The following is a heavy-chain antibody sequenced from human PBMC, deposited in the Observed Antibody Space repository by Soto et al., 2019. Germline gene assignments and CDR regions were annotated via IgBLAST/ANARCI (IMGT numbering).Heavy chain of an antibody. Sequence: PGWSLRLSCAASGFSFTTYAMHWFRQAPGKGLEWVAVISDDGSIKYYADSVKGRFTISRDNSKNTFYLQMNSLRGDDTALYYCARAIETAMDPCDYWGQGALVTVSS. D-gene: IGHD5-18*01. CDR1: GFSFTTYA. CDR3: ARAIETAMDPCDY. V-gene: IGHV3-30-3*01. CDR2: ISDDGSIK. J-gene: IGHJ4*02.